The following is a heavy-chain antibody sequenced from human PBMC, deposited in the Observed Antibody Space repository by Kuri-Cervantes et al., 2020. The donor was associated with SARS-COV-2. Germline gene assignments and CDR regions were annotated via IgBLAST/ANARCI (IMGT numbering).Heavy chain of an antibody. V-gene: IGHV3-30*02. D-gene: IGHD6-6*01. CDR3: ANLPASSTIIDY. Sequence: GESLKISCAASGFTFSSYGMHWVRQAPGKGLEWVAFIRYDGSNKYYADSVKGRFTISGDNSKNTLYLQMNSLRAEDTAAYYCANLPASSTIIDYWGQGTLVTVSS. CDR2: IRYDGSNK. J-gene: IGHJ4*02. CDR1: GFTFSSYG.